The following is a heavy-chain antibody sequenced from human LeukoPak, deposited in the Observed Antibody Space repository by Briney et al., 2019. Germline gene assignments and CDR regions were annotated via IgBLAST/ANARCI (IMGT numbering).Heavy chain of an antibody. Sequence: SETLSLTCTVSGGSISSYYWSWIRQPPGKGLEWIGRIYTSGSTNYNPSLKSRVTMSVDTSKNQFSLKLSSVTAADTAVYYCARDVYDSSGHNWFDPWGQGTLVTVSS. CDR3: ARDVYDSSGHNWFDP. CDR1: GGSISSYY. J-gene: IGHJ5*02. CDR2: IYTSGST. V-gene: IGHV4-4*07. D-gene: IGHD3-22*01.